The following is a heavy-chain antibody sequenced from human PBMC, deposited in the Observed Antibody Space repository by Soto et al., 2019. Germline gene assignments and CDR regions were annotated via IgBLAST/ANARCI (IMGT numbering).Heavy chain of an antibody. CDR2: IYFSGTS. V-gene: IGHV4-31*03. J-gene: IGHJ4*02. CDR1: CGSISSGDYY. D-gene: IGHD3-22*01. CDR3: ASATYYDNSGHAY. Sequence: SETLSLTCTVSCGSISSGDYYWSWIRQHPGKGLEWIGYIYFSGTSYYNPSLKSRVSISIDTSKNQFSLKLNSVTAADTAVYYCASATYYDNSGHAYWGQGTLVTVSS.